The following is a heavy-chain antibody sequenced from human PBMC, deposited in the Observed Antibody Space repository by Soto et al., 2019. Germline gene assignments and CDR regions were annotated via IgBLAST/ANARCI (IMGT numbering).Heavy chain of an antibody. CDR2: IDPSDSYT. Sequence: AGESLKVSYKGSGYSFTSYWISWLRQMPGKGLEWMGRIDPSDSYTNYSPSFQGHVTISADKSISTAYLHWSSLKASDTAMYYCARMITIFGVVIGDYYYYYRLAVCGQRSTVIGSS. D-gene: IGHD3-3*01. V-gene: IGHV5-10-1*01. J-gene: IGHJ6*01. CDR3: ARMITIFGVVIGDYYYYYRLAV. CDR1: GYSFTSYW.